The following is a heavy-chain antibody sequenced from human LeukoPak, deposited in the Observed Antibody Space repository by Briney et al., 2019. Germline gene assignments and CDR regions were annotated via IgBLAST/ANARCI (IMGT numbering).Heavy chain of an antibody. CDR3: ARAPHFFDTSGSRYYFDY. CDR1: GGSIRSTTYY. CDR2: IYYSGNT. D-gene: IGHD3-22*01. V-gene: IGHV4-39*07. J-gene: IGHJ4*02. Sequence: SETLSLTCSVSGGSIRSTTYYWGWIRQPPGKGLEWIGSIYYSGNTYYSPSLMSRVTISVDTSKNQFSLNLSSVTAADTAVYYCARAPHFFDTSGSRYYFDYWGQGALVTVSS.